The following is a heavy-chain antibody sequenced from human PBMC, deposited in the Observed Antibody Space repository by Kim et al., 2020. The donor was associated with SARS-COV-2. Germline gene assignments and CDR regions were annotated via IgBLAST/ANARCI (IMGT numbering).Heavy chain of an antibody. D-gene: IGHD3-16*01. Sequence: GGSLRLSCAASGFTFSNYWMHWVRQAPGKGLVPISRINVDGSSTTYADSVRGRFTISRDNAKNTLYLQMSSLRAEDTAVYYCATIRNGGYYDYGGQGTLVTVSS. J-gene: IGHJ4*02. V-gene: IGHV3-74*01. CDR1: GFTFSNYW. CDR2: INVDGSST. CDR3: ATIRNGGYYDY.